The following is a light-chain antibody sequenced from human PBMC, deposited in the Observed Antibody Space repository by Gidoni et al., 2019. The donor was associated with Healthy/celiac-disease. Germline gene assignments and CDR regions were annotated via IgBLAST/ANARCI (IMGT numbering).Light chain of an antibody. CDR1: QDISNY. J-gene: IGKJ4*01. CDR2: DAS. V-gene: IGKV1-33*01. Sequence: DIQMTQSPSPLSASVGDRVTITCQASQDISNYLNWYQQKPGKAPKLLIYDASNLETGVPPRFSGSGSGTDFTFTISSLQPEDIATYYCQQYDNLPLTFGGGTKVEIK. CDR3: QQYDNLPLT.